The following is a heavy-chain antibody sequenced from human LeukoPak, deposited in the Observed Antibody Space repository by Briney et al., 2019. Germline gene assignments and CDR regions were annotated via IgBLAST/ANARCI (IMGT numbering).Heavy chain of an antibody. CDR1: GFSFSTYD. CDR3: ARGGSSSSYSALEDFFDY. CDR2: IGTTGDI. D-gene: IGHD6-6*01. Sequence: GGSLRLSCAASGFSFSTYDIHWVRQATGEGLEWVSAIGTTGDIYYAGSVKGRFTLSRENAKNSLYLQMNSLRAGDTAVYYCARGGSSSSYSALEDFFDYWGQGILVTVSS. V-gene: IGHV3-13*01. J-gene: IGHJ4*02.